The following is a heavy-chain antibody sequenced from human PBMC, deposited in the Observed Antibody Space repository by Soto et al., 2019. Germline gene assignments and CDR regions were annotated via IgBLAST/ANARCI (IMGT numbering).Heavy chain of an antibody. Sequence: RSLPCSVSGTSVSNYYWSWIRQPAGKGLEHIGRIYTSGSTSYNPSLKSRVTMSMDTSQTQIYLNLTSVTAAVTAVYYCARGLIHFSYAFDYWGHGIQVTVSS. CDR1: GTSVSNYY. CDR3: ARGLIHFSYAFDY. CDR2: IYTSGST. J-gene: IGHJ4*01. D-gene: IGHD6-19*01. V-gene: IGHV4-4*07.